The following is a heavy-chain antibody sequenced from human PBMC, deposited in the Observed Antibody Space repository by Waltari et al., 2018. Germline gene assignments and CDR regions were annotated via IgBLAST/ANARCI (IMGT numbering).Heavy chain of an antibody. J-gene: IGHJ4*02. V-gene: IGHV1-69*01. CDR2: VIPVFGAA. CDR1: GASFSRNA. D-gene: IGHD3-10*01. CDR3: VTSRVGRPY. Sequence: QVQLLQSGAEVKKPGSSVTVSCKASGASFSRNAISWVRQAPGHGLEWVGGVIPVFGAATYAEKFQGRVTITADESTSTAYLELSSLTSGDTAVYYCVTSRVGRPYWGQGTLVTVSS.